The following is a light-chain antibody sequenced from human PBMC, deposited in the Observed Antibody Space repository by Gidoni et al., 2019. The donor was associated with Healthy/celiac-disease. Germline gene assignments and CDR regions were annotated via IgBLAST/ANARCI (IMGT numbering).Light chain of an antibody. Sequence: QSVLTHRPSGSAAPGQKVTISCSGSSSNIGTNYVSWYQQLPGTAPKPLIYDNNKRPSGIPDRFSGSKSGTSATLGITGLQTGDEADYYCGTWDSSLSAVVFGGGTKLTVL. CDR3: GTWDSSLSAVV. J-gene: IGLJ2*01. V-gene: IGLV1-51*01. CDR1: SSNIGTNY. CDR2: DNN.